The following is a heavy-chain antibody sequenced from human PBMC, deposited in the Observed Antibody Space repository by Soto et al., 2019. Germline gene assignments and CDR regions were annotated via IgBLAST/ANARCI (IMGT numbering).Heavy chain of an antibody. CDR1: GGSFSGYS. Sequence: SETLSLTCAVYGGSFSGYSWTWIRQPPGTGLEWIGEINHSGSTNYNPSLKSRVTLSVDTPKNQFSLKLTSVTAADTAVYYCARDKITGLFDYWGQGTLVTVSS. D-gene: IGHD2-8*02. CDR2: INHSGST. J-gene: IGHJ4*02. CDR3: ARDKITGLFDY. V-gene: IGHV4-34*01.